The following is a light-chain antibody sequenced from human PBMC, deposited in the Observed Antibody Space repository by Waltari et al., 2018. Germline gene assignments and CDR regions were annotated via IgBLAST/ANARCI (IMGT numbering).Light chain of an antibody. CDR3: QQYDTYPLT. CDR1: QTINTW. V-gene: IGKV1-5*03. J-gene: IGKJ4*01. Sequence: QSPPTVSASVGDRVTLTCRASQTINTWLAWYQQKPGKAPTLLIYKASRLQSGVPSRFSGSESGTEFTLTISSLQPEDFGTYYCQQYDTYPLTFGGGTRVEI. CDR2: KAS.